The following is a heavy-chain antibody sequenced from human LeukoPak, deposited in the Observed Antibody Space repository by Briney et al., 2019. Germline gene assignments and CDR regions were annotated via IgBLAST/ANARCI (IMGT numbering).Heavy chain of an antibody. Sequence: PGGSLRLSCAASGFTFSSYGMHWVRQAPGKGLEWVAFIRYDGSNKYYADSVKGRFTISRDNSKNTLYLQMNSLRAEDTAVYYCANEKTLTFDYWGRGTQVTVSS. D-gene: IGHD3-9*01. CDR2: IRYDGSNK. V-gene: IGHV3-30*02. CDR1: GFTFSSYG. CDR3: ANEKTLTFDY. J-gene: IGHJ4*02.